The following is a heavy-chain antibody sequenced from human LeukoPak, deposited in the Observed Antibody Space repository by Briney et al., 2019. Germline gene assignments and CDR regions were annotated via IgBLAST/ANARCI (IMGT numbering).Heavy chain of an antibody. CDR2: INPSGGST. J-gene: IGHJ4*02. CDR3: ARFAVHRRITVAGQFGLDY. D-gene: IGHD6-19*01. CDR1: GGTFSSYA. Sequence: GASVKVSCKASGGTFSSYAISWVRQAPGQGPEWMGIINPSGGSTNYAQKFQGRVTMTRDTSTSTVYMELSSLRSENTAVYYCARFAVHRRITVAGQFGLDYWGQGTLVSLSS. V-gene: IGHV1-46*01.